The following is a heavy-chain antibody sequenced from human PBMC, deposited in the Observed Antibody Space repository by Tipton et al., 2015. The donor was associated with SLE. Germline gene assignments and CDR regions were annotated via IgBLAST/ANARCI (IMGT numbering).Heavy chain of an antibody. D-gene: IGHD3-10*01. Sequence: TLSLTCSVSGDSISSGTYYWAWIRQPAGKGLEWIGRIYSDGTTNYNPSLKSRVTISLDTSKNQFSLRLSSVTAADTAVYYCATGRGSLYFHNWGQGTLVTVSS. J-gene: IGHJ1*01. CDR1: GDSISSGTYY. CDR3: ATGRGSLYFHN. CDR2: IYSDGTT. V-gene: IGHV4-61*02.